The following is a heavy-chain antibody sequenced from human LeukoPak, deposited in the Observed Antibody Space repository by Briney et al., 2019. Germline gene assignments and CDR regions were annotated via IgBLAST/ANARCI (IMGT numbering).Heavy chain of an antibody. Sequence: AGGSLRLSCAASGFTFSKAWMSWVRQAPGKGLEWVGQIKSKTDGGTTDYAAPVKGRFTISRDDSKNSLYLLMSSLKTEDTAVYYCTTEDYGDYVPDYWGQGTLVTVSS. J-gene: IGHJ4*02. CDR3: TTEDYGDYVPDY. CDR1: GFTFSKAW. D-gene: IGHD4-17*01. V-gene: IGHV3-15*01. CDR2: IKSKTDGGTT.